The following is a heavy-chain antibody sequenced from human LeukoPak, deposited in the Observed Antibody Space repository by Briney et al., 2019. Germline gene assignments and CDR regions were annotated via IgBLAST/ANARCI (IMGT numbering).Heavy chain of an antibody. J-gene: IGHJ4*02. Sequence: ASVKVSCKVSGYTLTELSMHWVRQAPGKGLEWMGGFDPEDGETIYAQKFQGRVTMTEDTSTDTAYMGLSSLRSEDTAVYYCATATYYYGSGLGRYYFDYWGQGTLVTVSS. D-gene: IGHD3-10*01. CDR3: ATATYYYGSGLGRYYFDY. CDR1: GYTLTELS. CDR2: FDPEDGET. V-gene: IGHV1-24*01.